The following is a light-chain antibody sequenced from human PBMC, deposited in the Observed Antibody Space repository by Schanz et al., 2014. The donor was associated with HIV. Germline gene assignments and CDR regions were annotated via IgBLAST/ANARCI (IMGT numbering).Light chain of an antibody. V-gene: IGLV2-14*03. Sequence: QSALTQPASVSGSPGQSITISCTGTSSDIGGYNYPSWSQQHPGKAPKLMIYDVSHRPSGVSNRFSGSKSGNTASLTISELQAEDEADYYCCSYAGTIRVFGGGTKLTVL. CDR2: DVS. J-gene: IGLJ2*01. CDR1: SSDIGGYNY. CDR3: CSYAGTIRV.